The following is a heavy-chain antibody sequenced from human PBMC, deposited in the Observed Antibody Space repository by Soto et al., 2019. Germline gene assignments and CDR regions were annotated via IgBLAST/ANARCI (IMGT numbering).Heavy chain of an antibody. CDR2: IYYSGST. V-gene: IGHV4-31*01. CDR1: GGSISSGGYY. J-gene: IGHJ4*02. CDR3: ARGVGGYDFDY. Sequence: QVQLQESGPGLVKPSQTLSLTCTVSGGSISSGGYYWSWIRQHPGKGLEWIGYIYYSGSTYYNPSLKSYITISVDTSKNQSSLKLSSVTAADTAVYYCARGVGGYDFDYWGQGTLVTVSS. D-gene: IGHD5-12*01.